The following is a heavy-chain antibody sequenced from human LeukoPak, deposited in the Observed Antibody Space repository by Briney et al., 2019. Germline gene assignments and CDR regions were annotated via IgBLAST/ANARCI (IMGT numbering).Heavy chain of an antibody. CDR2: IYYSGST. CDR1: GGSISSSSYY. V-gene: IGHV4-39*01. J-gene: IGHJ3*02. D-gene: IGHD5-18*01. Sequence: PSETLSLTCTVSGGSISSSSYYWGWIRQPPGKGLEWIGSIYYSGSTYYNPSLKSRVTISVDTSKNQFSLKLSSVTAADTAVYYCARRGYSYGRNDAFDIWGQGTMVTVSS. CDR3: ARRGYSYGRNDAFDI.